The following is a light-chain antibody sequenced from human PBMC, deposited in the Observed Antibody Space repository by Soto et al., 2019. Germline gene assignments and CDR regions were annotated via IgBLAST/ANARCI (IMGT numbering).Light chain of an antibody. J-gene: IGLJ3*02. Sequence: QPVLTQSSSASASLGSSVKLTCTLSSGHSTYIIAWHQQQPGKAPRYLMKVEGSGSYNKGSGVPDRFSGSSSGADRSLTISNLQFEDEADYYCETWDSSPGVFGGGTKLTVL. V-gene: IGLV4-60*02. CDR2: VEGSGSY. CDR3: ETWDSSPGV. CDR1: SGHSTYI.